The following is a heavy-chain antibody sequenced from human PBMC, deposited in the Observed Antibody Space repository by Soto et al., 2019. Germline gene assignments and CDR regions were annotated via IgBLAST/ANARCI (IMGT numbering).Heavy chain of an antibody. D-gene: IGHD1-26*01. Sequence: SETLSLTCAVYGGSFSGYYWSWIRQPPGKGLEWIGEINHSGSTNYNPSLKSRVTISVDTSKNQFSLKLSSVTAADTAVYYCARGLGSYWVYWGQGTLVTVS. CDR3: ARGLGSYWVY. J-gene: IGHJ4*02. CDR2: INHSGST. CDR1: GGSFSGYY. V-gene: IGHV4-34*01.